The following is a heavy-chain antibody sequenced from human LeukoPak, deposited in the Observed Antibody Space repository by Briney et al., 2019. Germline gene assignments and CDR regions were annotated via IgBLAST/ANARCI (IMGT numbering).Heavy chain of an antibody. CDR2: ISNSGGST. CDR1: GFTFSSYA. CDR3: AKETSSSFDY. Sequence: GGSLRLSCAASGFTFSSYAMNWIRQAPGKGLEWVSGISNSGGSTYYADSVKGRFTISRDNSKNTLYLQMNSLRAEDTAVYYCAKETSSSFDYWGQGTLVTVSS. J-gene: IGHJ4*02. V-gene: IGHV3-23*01. D-gene: IGHD6-6*01.